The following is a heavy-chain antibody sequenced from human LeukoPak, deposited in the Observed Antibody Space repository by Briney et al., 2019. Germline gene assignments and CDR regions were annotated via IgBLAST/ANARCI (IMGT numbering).Heavy chain of an antibody. CDR3: AGGSGAAVTNWFDP. J-gene: IGHJ5*02. Sequence: GGSLTLSCAASGFTFSNYCMNWVRQAPGKGLEWVSSISSSSSYIYYADSVRGRFTISRDNAKNSLYLQMNSLRAEDTAVYYCAGGSGAAVTNWFDPWGQGTLVTVSS. D-gene: IGHD1-26*01. CDR2: ISSSSSYI. V-gene: IGHV3-21*01. CDR1: GFTFSNYC.